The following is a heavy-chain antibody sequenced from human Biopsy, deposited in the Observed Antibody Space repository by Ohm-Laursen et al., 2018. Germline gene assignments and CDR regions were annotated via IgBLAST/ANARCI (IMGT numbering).Heavy chain of an antibody. CDR2: ISNIGST. D-gene: IGHD1-26*01. CDR1: GASVTSGSYY. J-gene: IGHJ3*02. V-gene: IGHV4-61*01. Sequence: SDTLSLTCTVSGASVTSGSYYWSWIRQPPGKGLEWLGYISNIGSTNYNPSLKSRVTISVDTSKNHFSLKLASVTAADTAVYYCARVEAGTYDALDIWGQGTLVAVSA. CDR3: ARVEAGTYDALDI.